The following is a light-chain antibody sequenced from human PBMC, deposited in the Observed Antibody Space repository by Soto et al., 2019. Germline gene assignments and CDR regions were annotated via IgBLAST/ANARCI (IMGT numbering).Light chain of an antibody. CDR2: GAS. CDR3: QQYNNRPPWT. V-gene: IGKV3-15*01. CDR1: QTVSSN. Sequence: EIVMTQSPATLSVSPGESATLSCRASQTVSSNLAWYQQKPGQAPRLLIYGASTRATGMPARFSGSGSGTEFTITISSRQSEDFAVYYCQQYNNRPPWTFGRGTKVEVK. J-gene: IGKJ1*01.